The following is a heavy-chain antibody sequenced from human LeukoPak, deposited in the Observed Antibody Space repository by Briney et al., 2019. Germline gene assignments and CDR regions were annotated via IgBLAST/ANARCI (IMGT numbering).Heavy chain of an antibody. CDR1: DFTFSRDS. CDR3: ARHGDEFYYGMDV. V-gene: IGHV3-21*01. D-gene: IGHD4-17*01. J-gene: IGHJ6*01. Sequence: GGSLRLSCAASDFTFSRDSMNWFRQAPGEGLEWVSSISSSGHDIYYADSVKGRFTISRDNAKNSLYLQMNSLRVEDTAVYYCARHGDEFYYGMDVWGQGTTVTVSS. CDR2: ISSSGHDI.